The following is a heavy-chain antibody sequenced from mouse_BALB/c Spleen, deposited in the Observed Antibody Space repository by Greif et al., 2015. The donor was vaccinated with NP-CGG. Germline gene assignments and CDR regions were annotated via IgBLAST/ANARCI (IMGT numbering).Heavy chain of an antibody. Sequence: GSELVRPGASVKLSCKASGYTFTSYWMHWVKQRPGQGLEWIGNIYPGSGSTNYDEKFKSKASLTVDTSSSTAYMQLSSLTSEDSAVYYCTRLGNYGYWGHGTTLTVSS. D-gene: IGHD2-1*01. CDR3: TRLGNYGY. CDR2: IYPGSGST. CDR1: GYTFTSYW. V-gene: IGHV1S22*01. J-gene: IGHJ2*01.